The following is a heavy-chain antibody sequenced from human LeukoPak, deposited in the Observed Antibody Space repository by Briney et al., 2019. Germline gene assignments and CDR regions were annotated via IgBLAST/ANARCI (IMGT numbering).Heavy chain of an antibody. V-gene: IGHV3-30*03. CDR1: GFTFSSYW. CDR3: ARGLRIAVAGNIDY. D-gene: IGHD6-19*01. CDR2: ISYDGPNK. Sequence: TGGSLRLSCAASGFTFSSYWMSWVRQAPGKGLEWVAAISYDGPNKNYADSVKGRFTISRDNSKNTLYLQMNSLRAEDTAVYYCARGLRIAVAGNIDYWGQGTLVTVSS. J-gene: IGHJ4*02.